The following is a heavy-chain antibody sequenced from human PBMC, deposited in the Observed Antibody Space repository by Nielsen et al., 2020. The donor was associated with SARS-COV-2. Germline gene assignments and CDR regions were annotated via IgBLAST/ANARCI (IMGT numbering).Heavy chain of an antibody. J-gene: IGHJ4*02. Sequence: SETLSLTCTVSGGSISSYYWSWIRQSPGKGLEWIGYIYYSGSTNYNPSLKSRVTISVDTSKNQFSLKLSSVTAADTAVYYCARARGSGWYSHYFDYWGQGTLVTVSS. D-gene: IGHD6-19*01. V-gene: IGHV4-59*01. CDR3: ARARGSGWYSHYFDY. CDR2: IYYSGST. CDR1: GGSISSYY.